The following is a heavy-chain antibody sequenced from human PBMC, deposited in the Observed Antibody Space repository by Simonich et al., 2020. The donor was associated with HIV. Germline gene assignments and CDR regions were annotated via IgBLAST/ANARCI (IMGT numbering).Heavy chain of an antibody. CDR2: INPNAGDK. CDR3: ARARAALDMIFDY. V-gene: IGHV3-7*02. CDR1: GFTFSRNW. D-gene: IGHD3-16*01. J-gene: IGHJ4*02. Sequence: EVQLVESGGGLVQPGGSLRLSCAASGFTFSRNWMNWGRRAKGKERGGVAKINPNAGDKRYVYSVKGRFTISRDNAQSSLDLQMNSLRAEDTAVYYCARARAALDMIFDYWGQGTLVTVSS.